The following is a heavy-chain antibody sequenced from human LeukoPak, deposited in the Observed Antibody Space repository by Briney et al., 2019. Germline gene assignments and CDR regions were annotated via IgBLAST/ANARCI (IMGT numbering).Heavy chain of an antibody. D-gene: IGHD6-13*01. J-gene: IGHJ4*02. Sequence: PGGSLRLSCAASGFTFSSYAMSWVRQAPGKGLEWVSAISGSGGSTYYADSVKGRFTISRDNAKNSLYLQMNSLRAEDTAVYYCARVYAGIAAAGGDYWGQGTLVTVSS. CDR3: ARVYAGIAAAGGDY. CDR2: ISGSGGST. V-gene: IGHV3-23*01. CDR1: GFTFSSYA.